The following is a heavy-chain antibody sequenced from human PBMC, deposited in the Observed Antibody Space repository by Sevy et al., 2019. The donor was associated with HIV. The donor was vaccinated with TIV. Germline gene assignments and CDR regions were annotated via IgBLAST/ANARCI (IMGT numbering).Heavy chain of an antibody. Sequence: GGSLRLSCAASGFTFSSYWMSWVRQAPGKGLEWVANIKQDGSEKYYVDSVKGRFTISRDNAKNSLYLQMNSLRAEDTAGYYCARDEGYCSSTSCYANYYYYGMDVWGQGTTVTVSS. CDR3: ARDEGYCSSTSCYANYYYYGMDV. J-gene: IGHJ6*02. CDR1: GFTFSSYW. V-gene: IGHV3-7*01. CDR2: IKQDGSEK. D-gene: IGHD2-2*01.